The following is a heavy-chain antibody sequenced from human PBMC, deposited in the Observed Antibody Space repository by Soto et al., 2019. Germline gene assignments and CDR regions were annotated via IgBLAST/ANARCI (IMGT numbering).Heavy chain of an antibody. CDR1: GFTFSSYS. D-gene: IGHD4-17*01. Sequence: EVPLVESGGGLVKPGGSLRLSCAASGFTFSSYSMNWVRQAPGKGLEWVSSISSSSSYIYYADSVKGRFTISRDNAKNSLYLQMNSLRAEDTAVYYCGLDYGDYGGNPPHFDYWGQGTLVTVSS. J-gene: IGHJ4*02. CDR2: ISSSSSYI. CDR3: GLDYGDYGGNPPHFDY. V-gene: IGHV3-21*01.